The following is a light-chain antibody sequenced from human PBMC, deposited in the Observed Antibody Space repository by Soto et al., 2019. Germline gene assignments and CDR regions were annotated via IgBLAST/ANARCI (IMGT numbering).Light chain of an antibody. J-gene: IGKJ1*01. Sequence: DIVLTQSPGTLSLSPWERATLSCRASQSVRGTSLAWYQQKPGQAPRLLIYDASSRATGIPDRFSGGGSGTDFTLTISRLEPEDFAVYYCQQYGSSSWTFGQGTKVDI. CDR1: QSVRGTS. CDR3: QQYGSSSWT. V-gene: IGKV3-20*01. CDR2: DAS.